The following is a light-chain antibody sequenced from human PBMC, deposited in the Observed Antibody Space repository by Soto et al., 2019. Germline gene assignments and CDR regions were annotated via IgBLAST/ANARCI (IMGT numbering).Light chain of an antibody. V-gene: IGKV3-15*01. CDR2: GAS. CDR1: QSVISN. Sequence: EIVMTQSPATLSMSPGEKVTLSCRASQSVISNLAWNQQKPGQAPRLLIYGASTRATGVPARFSGSGSGTEFTLTISSLQSEDFAVYFCQQYNKWPGTFGQGTKVEIK. CDR3: QQYNKWPGT. J-gene: IGKJ1*01.